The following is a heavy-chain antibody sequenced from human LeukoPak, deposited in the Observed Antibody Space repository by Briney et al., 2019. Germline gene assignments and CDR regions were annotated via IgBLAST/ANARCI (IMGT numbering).Heavy chain of an antibody. Sequence: PSETLSLTCAVSGYSISSGYYWGWIRPPPGKGLEWIGSIYHSGSTYYNPSLKSRVTISVDTSKNQFSLKLSSVTAADTAVYYCARPTSITMIGGAFDIWGQGTMVTVSS. CDR1: GYSISSGYY. J-gene: IGHJ3*02. V-gene: IGHV4-38-2*01. CDR2: IYHSGST. CDR3: ARPTSITMIGGAFDI. D-gene: IGHD3-22*01.